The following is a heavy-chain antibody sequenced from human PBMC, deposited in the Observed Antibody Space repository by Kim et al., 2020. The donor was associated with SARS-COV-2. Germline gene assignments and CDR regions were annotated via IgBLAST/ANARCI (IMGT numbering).Heavy chain of an antibody. CDR2: MNPNSGNT. CDR3: ARGLSQLVYYYYMDV. D-gene: IGHD6-6*01. CDR1: GYTFTSYD. J-gene: IGHJ6*03. Sequence: ASVKVSCKASGYTFTSYDINWVRQATGQGLEWMGWMNPNSGNTGYAQKFQGRVTMTRNTSISTAYMELSSLRSEDTAVYYCARGLSQLVYYYYMDVWGKGTTVTVSS. V-gene: IGHV1-8*01.